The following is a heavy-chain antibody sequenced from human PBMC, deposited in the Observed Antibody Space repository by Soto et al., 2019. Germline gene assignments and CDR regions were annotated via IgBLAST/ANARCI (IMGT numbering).Heavy chain of an antibody. CDR3: ARSSIRITIFGVVMLDAFDI. D-gene: IGHD3-3*01. V-gene: IGHV1-3*01. Sequence: QVQLVQSGAEVKKPGASVKVSCKASGYTFTSYAMHWVRQAPGQRLEWMGWINAGNGNTKYSQKFQGRVTITRDTSASTAYMELSSLRSEDTAVYYCARSSIRITIFGVVMLDAFDIWGQGTMVTVSS. CDR1: GYTFTSYA. J-gene: IGHJ3*02. CDR2: INAGNGNT.